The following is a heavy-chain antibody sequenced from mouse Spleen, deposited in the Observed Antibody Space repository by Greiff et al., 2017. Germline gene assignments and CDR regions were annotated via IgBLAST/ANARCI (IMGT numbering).Heavy chain of an antibody. D-gene: IGHD1-1*01. CDR1: GYTFTSYW. Sequence: EVQRVESGTVLARPGASVKMSCKTSGYTFTSYWMHWVKQRPGQGLEWIGAIYPGNSDTSYNQKFKGKAKLTAVTSASTAYMELSSLTNEDSAVYYCTRKNWVYGSSHLFAYWGQGTLVTVSA. CDR2: IYPGNSDT. CDR3: TRKNWVYGSSHLFAY. V-gene: IGHV1-5*01. J-gene: IGHJ3*01.